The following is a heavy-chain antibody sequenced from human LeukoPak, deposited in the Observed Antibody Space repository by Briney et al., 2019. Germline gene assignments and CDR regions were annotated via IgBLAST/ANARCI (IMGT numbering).Heavy chain of an antibody. CDR1: GFTFDDYA. CDR3: AKDMGDLDYGDLLFDY. V-gene: IGHV3-43*02. J-gene: IGHJ4*02. Sequence: PGGSLRLSCAASGFTFDDYATHWVRQAPGKGLEWVSLISGDGGSTYYADSVKGRFTISRDNSKNSLYLQMNSLRTEDTALYYCAKDMGDLDYGDLLFDYWGQGTLVTVSS. CDR2: ISGDGGST. D-gene: IGHD4-17*01.